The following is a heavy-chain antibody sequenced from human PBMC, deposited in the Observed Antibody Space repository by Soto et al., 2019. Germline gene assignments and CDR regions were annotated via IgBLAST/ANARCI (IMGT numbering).Heavy chain of an antibody. D-gene: IGHD2-2*01. CDR3: AGTIVVVPAATSRTDY. V-gene: IGHV3-21*01. Sequence: ESGGGLVKPGGSLRLSCAASGFTFSSYSMNWVRQAPGKGLEWVSSISSSSSYIYYADSVKGRFTISRDNAKNSLYLQMNSLRAEDTAVYYCAGTIVVVPAATSRTDYWGQGTLVTVSS. CDR2: ISSSSSYI. CDR1: GFTFSSYS. J-gene: IGHJ4*02.